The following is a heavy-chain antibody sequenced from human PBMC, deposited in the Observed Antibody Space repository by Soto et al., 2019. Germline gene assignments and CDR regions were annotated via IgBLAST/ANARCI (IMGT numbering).Heavy chain of an antibody. CDR3: AKGAATIGEAYFDY. CDR2: ISGSGGST. Sequence: EVQLLESGGGLVQPGGSLRLSCAASGFIFSSYAMSWVRQAPGKGLEWVSTISGSGGSTYYADSVKGRFTISRDNSQNTLYLQMNSLRAEATAVYSCAKGAATIGEAYFDYWGQGTLVTVSS. V-gene: IGHV3-23*01. D-gene: IGHD5-12*01. J-gene: IGHJ4*02. CDR1: GFIFSSYA.